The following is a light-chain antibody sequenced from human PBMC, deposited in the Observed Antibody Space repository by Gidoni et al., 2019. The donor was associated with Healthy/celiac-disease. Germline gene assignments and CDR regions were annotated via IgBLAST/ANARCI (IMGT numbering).Light chain of an antibody. V-gene: IGKV1-33*01. CDR3: QQYDNLPPFT. CDR1: QEISNY. CDR2: DAS. Sequence: DIQMTQSPSSLSASVGDRVTIHCQARQEISNYLNWYQQKPGKDPKHLIYDASNLETGVPSRFSGSGSGTDFTFTISRLQPEDIATYYCQQYDNLPPFTFGPGTKVEIK. J-gene: IGKJ3*01.